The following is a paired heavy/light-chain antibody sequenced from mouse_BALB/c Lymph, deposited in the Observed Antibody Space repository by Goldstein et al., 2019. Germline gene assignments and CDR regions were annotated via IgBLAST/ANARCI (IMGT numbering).Light chain of an antibody. J-gene: IGKJ2*01. CDR3: QQFTSSHMYT. CDR1: SSVNY. CDR2: YTS. Sequence: ENVLTQSPAIMSASLGEKVTMSCRASSSVNYMYWYQQKSDASPKLWIYYTSNLAPGVPARFSGSGSGNSYSLTISSMEGEDAATYYCQQFTSSHMYTFGGGTKLEIK. V-gene: IGKV4-50*01.
Heavy chain of an antibody. D-gene: IGHD2-2*01. CDR2: ISIIGTYT. J-gene: IGHJ1*01. CDR3: ARHRENGYDDWYFDV. CDR1: GFTFSSYA. Sequence: EVMLVESGGGLVKPGGSLKLSCAASGFTFSSYAMSWVRQTPEKRLEWVATISIIGTYTYYPDSVKGRFTISRDNAKNTLYLQMSSLRSEDTAMYYCARHRENGYDDWYFDVWGAGTTVTVSS. V-gene: IGHV5-9-1*01.